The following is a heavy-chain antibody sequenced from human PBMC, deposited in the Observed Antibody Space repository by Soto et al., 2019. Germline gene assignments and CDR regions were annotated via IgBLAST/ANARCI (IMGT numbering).Heavy chain of an antibody. Sequence: SETLSLTCAVSGGSISSSNWWSWVRQPPGKGLEWIGEIYHSGSTNYNPSLKSRVTISVDTSKNQFSLKLSSVTAADTAVYYCARRYGGTFDYWGQGTLVTAPQ. J-gene: IGHJ4*02. V-gene: IGHV4-4*02. CDR3: ARRYGGTFDY. CDR2: IYHSGST. CDR1: GGSISSSNW. D-gene: IGHD2-15*01.